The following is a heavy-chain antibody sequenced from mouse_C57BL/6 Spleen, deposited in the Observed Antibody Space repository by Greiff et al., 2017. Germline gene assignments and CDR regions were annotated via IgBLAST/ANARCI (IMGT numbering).Heavy chain of an antibody. V-gene: IGHV1-4*01. Sequence: VQLQQSGAELARPGASVKMSCKASGYTFTSYTMHWVKQRPGQGLEWIGYINPSSGYTKYNQKFKDKATLTADKSSSTAYMQLSSLTSEDSAVYYCARSFYYSNWDYAMDYWGQGTSVTVSS. CDR2: INPSSGYT. D-gene: IGHD2-5*01. CDR3: ARSFYYSNWDYAMDY. CDR1: GYTFTSYT. J-gene: IGHJ4*01.